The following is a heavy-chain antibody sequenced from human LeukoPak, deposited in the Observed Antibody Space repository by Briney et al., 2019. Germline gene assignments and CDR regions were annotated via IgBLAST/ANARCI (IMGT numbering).Heavy chain of an antibody. CDR1: GFTFEDYT. V-gene: IGHV3-43*01. CDR3: SKDVSSSSWYGRFDY. D-gene: IGHD6-13*01. CDR2: INWDGGAT. J-gene: IGHJ4*02. Sequence: GGSLRLSRVASGFTFEDYTMHWLRQVPGKGLEWVSLINWDGGATDYADSVKGRFSISRDNTKKSLFLQMNSLRSEDSALYFCSKDVSSSSWYGRFDYWGQGTLVTVSS.